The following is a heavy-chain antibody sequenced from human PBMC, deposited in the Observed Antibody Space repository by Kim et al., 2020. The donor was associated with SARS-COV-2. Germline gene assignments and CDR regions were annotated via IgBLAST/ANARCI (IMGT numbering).Heavy chain of an antibody. D-gene: IGHD6-19*01. CDR3: ARAGGSVAGTLRIRSYDY. Sequence: GESLKISCKGSGYSFTSYWIGWVRQMPGKGLEWMGIIYPGDSDTRYSPSFQGQVTIPADKSISTAYLQWSSLKASDTAMYYWARAGGSVAGTLRIRSYDYWGQGTLVTVSS. CDR1: GYSFTSYW. J-gene: IGHJ4*02. V-gene: IGHV5-51*01. CDR2: IYPGDSDT.